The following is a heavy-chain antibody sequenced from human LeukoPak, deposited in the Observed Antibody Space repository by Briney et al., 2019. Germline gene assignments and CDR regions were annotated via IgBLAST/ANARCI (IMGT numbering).Heavy chain of an antibody. V-gene: IGHV3-30*02. Sequence: GGSLRLSCAASGFTFSSYAMHWVRQAPGKGLEWVAVIRYDGSNKYYADSVKGRFTISRDNSKNTLYLQMNSLRAEDTAVYYCAKDLNYYDTRGDAFDIWGQGTMVTVSS. J-gene: IGHJ3*02. CDR3: AKDLNYYDTRGDAFDI. CDR1: GFTFSSYA. D-gene: IGHD3-22*01. CDR2: IRYDGSNK.